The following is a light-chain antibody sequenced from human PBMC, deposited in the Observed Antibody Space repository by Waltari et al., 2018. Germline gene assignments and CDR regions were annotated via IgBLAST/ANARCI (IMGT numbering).Light chain of an antibody. CDR1: GSDVGDFNS. Sequence: QSALTQPRSVSGSPGQSVTISCAGPGSDVGDFNSVSWYQQHPGKAPKLVILDVSQRPSGVPDRFSGSKAGTSASLTVSGLQAEDEADYYCCSYAGIWVFGGGTKLTVL. CDR2: DVS. CDR3: CSYAGIWV. J-gene: IGLJ3*02. V-gene: IGLV2-11*01.